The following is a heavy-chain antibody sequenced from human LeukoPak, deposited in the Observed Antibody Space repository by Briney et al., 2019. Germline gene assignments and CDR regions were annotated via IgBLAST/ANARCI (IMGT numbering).Heavy chain of an antibody. CDR3: ARDRYGSGTAFDY. D-gene: IGHD3-10*01. Sequence: SETLSLTCTVSDYSISSGYYWGWIRQPPGKGLEWIGSIYHSGSTNYNPSLKSRVTISVDKSKNQFSLNLRSVTAADAAVYFCARDRYGSGTAFDYWGQGTLVTVSS. CDR2: IYHSGST. CDR1: DYSISSGYY. V-gene: IGHV4-38-2*02. J-gene: IGHJ4*02.